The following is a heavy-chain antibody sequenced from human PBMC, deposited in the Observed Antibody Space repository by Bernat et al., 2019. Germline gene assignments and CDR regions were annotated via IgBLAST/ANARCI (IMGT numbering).Heavy chain of an antibody. V-gene: IGHV4-59*01. CDR1: GGSISSYY. CDR2: IYYSGST. Sequence: QVQLQESGPGLVKPSETLSLTCTVSGGSISSYYWSWIRRPPGKGLEWIGYIYYSGSTNYNPSLKSRVTISVDTSKNQFSLKLSSVTAADTAVYYCARWPLGAGGDAFDIWGQGTMVTVSS. CDR3: ARWPLGAGGDAFDI. J-gene: IGHJ3*02. D-gene: IGHD3-10*01.